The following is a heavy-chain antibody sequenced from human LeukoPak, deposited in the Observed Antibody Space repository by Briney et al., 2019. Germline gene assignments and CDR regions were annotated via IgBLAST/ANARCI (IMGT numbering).Heavy chain of an antibody. CDR3: ARDVAGSLDY. Sequence: PGGSLRLSCAASGFSFSDYYMGWIRQAPGKGLEWVANIKQDESEKNYVDSVKGRFTISRDNAKNSLFLQMNSLRVEDTAVYYCARDVAGSLDYWGQGTLVTVSS. V-gene: IGHV3-7*01. CDR2: IKQDESEK. J-gene: IGHJ4*02. D-gene: IGHD1-26*01. CDR1: GFSFSDYY.